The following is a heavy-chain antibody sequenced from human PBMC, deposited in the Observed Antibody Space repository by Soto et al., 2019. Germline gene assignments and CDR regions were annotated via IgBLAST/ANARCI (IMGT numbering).Heavy chain of an antibody. CDR1: GYTFTSYG. V-gene: IGHV1-18*01. Sequence: GASVKVSCKASGYTFTSYGISWVRQAPGQGLEWMGWISAYNGNTNYAQKLQGRVTMTTDTSTSTAYMELRSLRFDDTAVYYCARDRERGTYGSGTADYWGQGTLVTVSS. J-gene: IGHJ4*02. D-gene: IGHD3-10*01. CDR2: ISAYNGNT. CDR3: ARDRERGTYGSGTADY.